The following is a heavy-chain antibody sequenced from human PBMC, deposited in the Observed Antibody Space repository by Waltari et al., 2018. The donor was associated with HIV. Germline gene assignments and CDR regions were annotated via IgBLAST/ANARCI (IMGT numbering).Heavy chain of an antibody. Sequence: EVQLVECGGGLVQLGGSLRLSCQASGFTFSGYWMSWVRQAPGKGLEWVANIKQDGSEKNYVDSVKGRFTISRDNAKNSLYLQMNSLRVEDTAVYYCARPIGRGQDYWGQGTLVTVSS. CDR2: IKQDGSEK. CDR1: GFTFSGYW. CDR3: ARPIGRGQDY. J-gene: IGHJ4*02. V-gene: IGHV3-7*01.